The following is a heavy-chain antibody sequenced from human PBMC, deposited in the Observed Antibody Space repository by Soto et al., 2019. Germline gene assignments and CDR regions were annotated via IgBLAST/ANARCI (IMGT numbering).Heavy chain of an antibody. J-gene: IGHJ4*02. Sequence: PGGSLRLSCTASGFTFSSFGMTWVRQAPGKGLEWVSAVNGGGDSTHYADSVKGRFSIFRDNSKNTVYLQMNSLRAEDSAIYYCVKDVGYGFILYGFWGQGTLVTVSS. CDR2: VNGGGDST. CDR1: GFTFSSFG. CDR3: VKDVGYGFILYGF. D-gene: IGHD3-16*01. V-gene: IGHV3-23*01.